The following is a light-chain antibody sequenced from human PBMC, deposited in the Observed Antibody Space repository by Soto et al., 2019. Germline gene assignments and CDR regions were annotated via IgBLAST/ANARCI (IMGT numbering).Light chain of an antibody. J-gene: IGKJ1*01. V-gene: IGKV1D-16*01. Sequence: IQMTQSPSSLSASVGDRVTITCRASQGISRCLAWYQLKPGKAPKSLIYDASTLQSGVPSRFSGSGSGTHFSLTVSSVQPEDSATYYCQQYGSFPATFGQGTTVEI. CDR2: DAS. CDR1: QGISRC. CDR3: QQYGSFPAT.